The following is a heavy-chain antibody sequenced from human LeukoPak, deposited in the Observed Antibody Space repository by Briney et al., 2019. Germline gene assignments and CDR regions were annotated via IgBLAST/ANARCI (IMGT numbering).Heavy chain of an antibody. CDR2: SYSDGTT. D-gene: IGHD5-18*01. J-gene: IGHJ4*02. Sequence: GGSLRLSCAASGFTVIRNYMSWVRQAPGKGLEWVSVSYSDGTTYYAHSIKGRFTMSRDNSKNTLYLQMNSLRAEDTAVYYCARYRGVYVDTDSQDWGQGTLVTVSS. V-gene: IGHV3-66*01. CDR3: ARYRGVYVDTDSQD. CDR1: GFTVIRNY.